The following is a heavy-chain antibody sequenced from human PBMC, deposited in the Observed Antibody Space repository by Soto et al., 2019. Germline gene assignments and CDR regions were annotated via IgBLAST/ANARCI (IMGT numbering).Heavy chain of an antibody. CDR3: ARQLTTVVTQDNFDL. J-gene: IGHJ4*02. CDR2: IYYSGRT. CDR1: GESISSSSYY. D-gene: IGHD2-21*02. V-gene: IGHV4-39*01. Sequence: SETLSLTCIVSGESISSSSYYWGWIRQPPGKGLEWIGSIYYSGRTYYNPSFKSRVTISIDTSKNQFSLKLSSVTATDTAVYYCARQLTTVVTQDNFDLWGQGALVTVAS.